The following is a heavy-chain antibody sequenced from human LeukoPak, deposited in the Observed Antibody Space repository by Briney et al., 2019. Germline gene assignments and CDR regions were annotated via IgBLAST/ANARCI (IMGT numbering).Heavy chain of an antibody. V-gene: IGHV4-59*08. CDR2: IYYSGST. Sequence: SETLSLTCTVSGGSISSYYWSWIRQPPGKGLEWIGYIYYSGSTNYNPSLKSRVTISVDTSKNQFSLKLSSVTAADTAVYYCARHGGGWIYFDYWGQGTLVTVSS. CDR3: ARHGGGWIYFDY. D-gene: IGHD6-19*01. CDR1: GGSISSYY. J-gene: IGHJ4*02.